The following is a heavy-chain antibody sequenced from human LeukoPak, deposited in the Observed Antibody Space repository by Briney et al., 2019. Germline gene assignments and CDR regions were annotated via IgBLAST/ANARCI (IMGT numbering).Heavy chain of an antibody. CDR1: GYTFTSYG. D-gene: IGHD3/OR15-3a*01. CDR3: ATRTGFTGSAFDI. J-gene: IGHJ3*02. V-gene: IGHV1-18*01. CDR2: ISAYNGNT. Sequence: APVKVSCKASGYTFTSYGISWVRQAPGQGLEWMGWISAYNGNTNYAQSLQGRVTMTTDTSTSTAYMELRSLRSDDTAVYYCATRTGFTGSAFDIWAQGTMVTVSS.